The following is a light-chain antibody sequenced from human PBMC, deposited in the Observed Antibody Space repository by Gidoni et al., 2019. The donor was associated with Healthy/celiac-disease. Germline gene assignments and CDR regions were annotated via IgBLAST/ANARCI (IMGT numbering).Light chain of an antibody. CDR1: NIGSKR. Sequence: SYVLTKPPSVSVAPGKTDRITCGGNNIGSKRVDGNQQKQGQAPVLVIYYDSDRPSGIPERFSGSNSGNTATLTISRVEAGDKADYYCQVWDSSSDLVVFGGGTKLTVL. V-gene: IGLV3-21*04. CDR2: YDS. CDR3: QVWDSSSDLVV. J-gene: IGLJ2*01.